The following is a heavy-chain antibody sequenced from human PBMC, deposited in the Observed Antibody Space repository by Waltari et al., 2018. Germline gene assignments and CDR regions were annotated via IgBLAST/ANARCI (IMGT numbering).Heavy chain of an antibody. CDR1: GGTFSSYA. CDR2: IIPIFGTA. D-gene: IGHD6-6*01. V-gene: IGHV1-69*12. Sequence: QVQLVQSGAEVKKPGSSVKVSCKASGGTFSSYAISWVRQAPGQGLEWMGGIIPIFGTANYAQKFQGRVTITADESTSTAYMELSSLRSEDTAVYYCARGFEYSSSGGYYYYYYMDVWGKGTTVTISS. CDR3: ARGFEYSSSGGYYYYYYMDV. J-gene: IGHJ6*03.